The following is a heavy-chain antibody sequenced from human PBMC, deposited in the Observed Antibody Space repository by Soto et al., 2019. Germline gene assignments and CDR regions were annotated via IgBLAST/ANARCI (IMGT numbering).Heavy chain of an antibody. CDR2: TSGGGDVA. V-gene: IGHV3-23*01. CDR3: VKKSIGTVTNPVYWYFDL. J-gene: IGHJ2*01. Sequence: EVQLLESGGGLVQPGGSLRLSYAASGFTFISYAMSWVRQAPGKGLEWVSGTSGGGDVAFYADSVKGRFTISRDNSKNTLYLQMNSLRAEDTALYYCVKKSIGTVTNPVYWYFDLWGRGTLVTVSS. CDR1: GFTFISYA. D-gene: IGHD4-17*01.